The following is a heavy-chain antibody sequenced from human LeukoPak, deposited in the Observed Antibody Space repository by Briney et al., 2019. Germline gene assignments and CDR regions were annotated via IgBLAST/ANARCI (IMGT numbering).Heavy chain of an antibody. J-gene: IGHJ4*02. Sequence: PSETLSLTCTVSGGSISSGGYYWSWIRQHPGTGLEWIGYIYYSGSTYYNPSLKSRVTISVDTSKNQFSLKLSSVTAADTAVYYCASATRSYDSSGYTYYFDYWGQGTLVTVSS. D-gene: IGHD3-22*01. V-gene: IGHV4-31*03. CDR3: ASATRSYDSSGYTYYFDY. CDR1: GGSISSGGYY. CDR2: IYYSGST.